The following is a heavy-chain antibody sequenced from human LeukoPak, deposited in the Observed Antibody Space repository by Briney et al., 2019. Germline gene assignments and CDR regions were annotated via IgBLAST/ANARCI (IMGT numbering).Heavy chain of an antibody. CDR3: ARVGYYFDSSGYNRYYFDY. V-gene: IGHV4-59*01. J-gene: IGHJ4*02. D-gene: IGHD3-22*01. CDR2: IHYTGST. Sequence: SETLSLTCTASGGSSSSNYWSWIRQPPGKGLEWVGYIHYTGSTNYNPSLKSRVTISIDTSKNQFSLKLSSVTAADTAVYYCARVGYYFDSSGYNRYYFDYWGQGTLVTVSS. CDR1: GGSSSSNY.